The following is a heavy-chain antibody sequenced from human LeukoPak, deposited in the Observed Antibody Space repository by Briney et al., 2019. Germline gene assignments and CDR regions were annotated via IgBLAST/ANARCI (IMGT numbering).Heavy chain of an antibody. CDR3: AKDVVRGVKDYYYGMDV. CDR1: GFTFSSYA. CDR2: ISGSGGST. V-gene: IGHV3-23*01. Sequence: GSLRLSCAASGFTFSSYAMSWVRPAPGKGLEWVSAISGSGGSTYYADSVKGRFTISRDNSKNTLYLQMNSLRAEDTAVYYCAKDVVRGVKDYYYGMDVWGQGTTVTVSS. J-gene: IGHJ6*02. D-gene: IGHD3-10*01.